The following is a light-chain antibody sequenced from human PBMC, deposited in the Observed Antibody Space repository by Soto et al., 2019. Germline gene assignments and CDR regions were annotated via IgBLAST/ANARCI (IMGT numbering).Light chain of an antibody. CDR1: HSVSSTY. CDR2: GAS. Sequence: EIVLTQSPGTLSLSPGERATLSCRASHSVSSTYLAWYQQKPGQAPRLLIYGASSRATGIPDRFSGSGSGTDFTVTISRLEPGDFAVYYCQQYGSSPPYTFGQGTKLEIK. J-gene: IGKJ2*01. V-gene: IGKV3-20*01. CDR3: QQYGSSPPYT.